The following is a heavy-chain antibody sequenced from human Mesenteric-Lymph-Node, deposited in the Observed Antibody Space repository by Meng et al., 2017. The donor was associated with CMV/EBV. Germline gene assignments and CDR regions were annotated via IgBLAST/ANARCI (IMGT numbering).Heavy chain of an antibody. J-gene: IGHJ5*02. D-gene: IGHD3-10*01. CDR1: GFTFSSSG. V-gene: IGHV3-33*01. CDR2: IWADGSKR. Sequence: GGSLRLSCAASGFTFSSSGMHWVRQAPGKGLEWVAVIWADGSKRLYADSLKGRFTISRDNSKNTLYLQMSSLRVEDTAVYFCARDEGSSPFDPWGQGTLVTVSS. CDR3: ARDEGSSPFDP.